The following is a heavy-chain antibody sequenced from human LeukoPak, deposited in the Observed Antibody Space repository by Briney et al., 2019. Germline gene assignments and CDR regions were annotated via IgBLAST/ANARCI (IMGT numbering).Heavy chain of an antibody. V-gene: IGHV1-24*01. CDR1: GYTLTELS. CDR3: ATVSPQQLPNPYSFDY. J-gene: IGHJ4*02. CDR2: FDPEDGET. Sequence: ASVKVSCKVSGYTLTELSMHWVRQAPGKGLEWMGGFDPEDGETIYAQKFQGRVTMTEDTSTDTAYMELSSLRSEDTAVYYCATVSPQQLPNPYSFDYWGQGTLVTVSS. D-gene: IGHD6-13*01.